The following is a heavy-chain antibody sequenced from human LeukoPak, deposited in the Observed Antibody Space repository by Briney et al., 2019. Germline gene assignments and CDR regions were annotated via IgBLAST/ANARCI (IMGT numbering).Heavy chain of an antibody. CDR1: GGSFSGYY. J-gene: IGHJ4*02. CDR3: ARQSRSYDFWSGYHFDY. Sequence: PSETLSLTCAVYGGSFSGYYWSGIRQPPGKGLEWIGEINHSGSTNYNPSLKSRVTISVDTSKNQFSLKLSSVTAADTAVYYCARQSRSYDFWSGYHFDYWGQGTLVTVSS. V-gene: IGHV4-34*01. D-gene: IGHD3-3*01. CDR2: INHSGST.